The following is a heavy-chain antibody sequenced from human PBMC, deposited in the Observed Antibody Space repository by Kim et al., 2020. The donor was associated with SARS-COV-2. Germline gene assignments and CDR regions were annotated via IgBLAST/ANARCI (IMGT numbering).Heavy chain of an antibody. CDR2: IYYSGST. CDR1: GGSISSSSYY. J-gene: IGHJ5*02. V-gene: IGHV4-39*07. Sequence: SETLSLTCTVSGGSISSSSYYWGWIRQPPGKGLEWIGSIYYSGSTYYNPSLKSRVTISVDTSKNQFSLKLSSVTAADTAVYYCARGLLWFGERGFDPWGQGTLVTVSS. D-gene: IGHD3-10*01. CDR3: ARGLLWFGERGFDP.